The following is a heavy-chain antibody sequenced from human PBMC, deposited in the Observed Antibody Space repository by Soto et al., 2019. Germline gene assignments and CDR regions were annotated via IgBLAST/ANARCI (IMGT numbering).Heavy chain of an antibody. CDR3: ARAGAALVRGSIGGFDY. CDR2: INHSGTV. CDR1: GGAFNGYY. D-gene: IGHD3-10*01. J-gene: IGHJ4*02. Sequence: QVHLQQWGAGLLKPSETLSLTCAVNGGAFNGYYWTWIRQSPGKGLQWIGEINHSGTVDYNPSLKSRFTFSIDTSKNQFSLALTSVTAADTAVYYCARAGAALVRGSIGGFDYWGQGTLVTVSS. V-gene: IGHV4-34*01.